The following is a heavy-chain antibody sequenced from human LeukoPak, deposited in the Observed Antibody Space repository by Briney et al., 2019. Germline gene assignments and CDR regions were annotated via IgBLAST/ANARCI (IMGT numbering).Heavy chain of an antibody. CDR3: ATTITGMVTFDI. V-gene: IGHV1-24*01. D-gene: IGHD1-1*01. J-gene: IGHJ3*02. CDR2: FDPEDGET. Sequence: ASVKVSFKVSGYTLTELSMHWVRQAPGKGLEWMGGFDPEDGETIYAQKFQGRVTMTEDTSTDTAYMELSSLRSEDTAVYYCATTITGMVTFDIWGQGTMVTVSS. CDR1: GYTLTELS.